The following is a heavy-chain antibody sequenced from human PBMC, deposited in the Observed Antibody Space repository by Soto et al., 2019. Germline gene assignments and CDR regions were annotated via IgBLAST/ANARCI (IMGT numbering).Heavy chain of an antibody. V-gene: IGHV3-23*01. D-gene: IGHD3-10*01. CDR1: GFTFSSYA. CDR3: ATYYGSGSYFPDHYYYGMDV. CDR2: ISASGGST. J-gene: IGHJ6*02. Sequence: QPGGSLRLSCAASGFTFSSYAMSWVRQAPGKGLEWVSAISASGGSTYYADSVKGRFTISRDNAKNSLYLQMNSLRAEDTAVYYCATYYGSGSYFPDHYYYGMDVWGQGTTVTVSS.